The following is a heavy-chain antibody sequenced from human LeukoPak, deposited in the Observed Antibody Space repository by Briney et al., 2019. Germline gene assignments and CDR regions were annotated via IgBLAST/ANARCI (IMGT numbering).Heavy chain of an antibody. CDR3: AKELTGIAVAGTLGAFDI. CDR1: GGTFNNYA. J-gene: IGHJ3*02. CDR2: IIPIFDTA. D-gene: IGHD6-19*01. V-gene: IGHV1-69*06. Sequence: SVKVSCKASGGTFNNYAISWVRQAPGQGLEWMGGIIPIFDTANYAQKFQGRVTITADKSTSTAYMELSSLRSEDTAVYYCAKELTGIAVAGTLGAFDIWGQGTMVTVSS.